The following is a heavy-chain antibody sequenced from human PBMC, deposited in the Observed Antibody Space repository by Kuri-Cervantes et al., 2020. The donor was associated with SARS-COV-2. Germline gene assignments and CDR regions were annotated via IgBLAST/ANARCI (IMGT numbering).Heavy chain of an antibody. V-gene: IGHV4-39*07. CDR1: GGSISSSSYY. D-gene: IGHD2-21*01. CDR3: ARIVGNDAFDI. J-gene: IGHJ3*02. Sequence: ESLKISCTVSGGSISSSSYYWGWIRQPPGKGLEWIGSIYYSGSTYNNPSLKSRVTISVVTSKNQFSLKLSSVTAADTAVYCCARIVGNDAFDIWGQGTMVTVSS. CDR2: IYYSGST.